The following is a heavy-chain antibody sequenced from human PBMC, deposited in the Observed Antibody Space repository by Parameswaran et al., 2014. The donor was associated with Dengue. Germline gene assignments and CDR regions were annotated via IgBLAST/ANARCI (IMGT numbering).Heavy chain of an antibody. V-gene: IGHV4-34*01. CDR3: ARGGYYYGSGSCDY. CDR2: INHSGST. Sequence: VRQAPGKGLEWIGEINHSGSTNYNPSLKSRVTISVDTSKNQFSLKLSSVTAADTAVYYCARGGYYYGSGSCDYWGQGTLGTVSS. D-gene: IGHD3-10*01. J-gene: IGHJ4*02.